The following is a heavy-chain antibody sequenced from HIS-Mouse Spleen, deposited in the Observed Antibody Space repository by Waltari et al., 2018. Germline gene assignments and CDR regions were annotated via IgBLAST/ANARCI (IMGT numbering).Heavy chain of an antibody. CDR3: ARHGLTGVDAFDI. CDR2: IYYSGST. D-gene: IGHD7-27*01. Sequence: QVQLQESGPGLVKPSETLSLTCTVSGGSISSYYWSWIRQPPGKGLEWIGYIYYSGSTNYNPSLKSRVTISVDTSKNQFSLKLSSVTAADTAVYYCARHGLTGVDAFDIWGQGTMVTVSS. CDR1: GGSISSYY. J-gene: IGHJ3*02. V-gene: IGHV4-59*08.